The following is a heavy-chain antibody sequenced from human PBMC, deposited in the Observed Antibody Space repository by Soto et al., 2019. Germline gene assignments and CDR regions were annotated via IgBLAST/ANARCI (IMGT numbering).Heavy chain of an antibody. Sequence: QVQLQESGPGLVKPSQTLSLTCTVSGGSISSGGYYWSWIRQHPGKGLEWIGYIYYSGSTYYNPSLKSRVTISVDTSKNQFSLKLSSVTAADTAVYYCARVLLLWFAELNAFDIWGQGTMVTVSS. CDR2: IYYSGST. CDR1: GGSISSGGYY. D-gene: IGHD3-10*01. CDR3: ARVLLLWFAELNAFDI. V-gene: IGHV4-31*03. J-gene: IGHJ3*02.